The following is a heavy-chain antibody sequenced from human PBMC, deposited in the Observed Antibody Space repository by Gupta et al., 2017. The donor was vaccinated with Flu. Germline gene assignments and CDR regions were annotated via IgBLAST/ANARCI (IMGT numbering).Heavy chain of an antibody. CDR3: ARGGVDYVSGNPGLPHDY. CDR1: GFTFSSYS. J-gene: IGHJ4*02. V-gene: IGHV3-21*01. CDR2: VTRSTSYI. Sequence: EVQLVESGGGLVKPGGSLRLSCSASGFTFSSYSMNWVRQAPGKGLEWVSSVTRSTSYIYDADSLKGRFNSSRENAKNSLYRQMNSLRAEDTAVYSCARGGVDYVSGNPGLPHDYGGQGTLVTVSS. D-gene: IGHD3-16*01.